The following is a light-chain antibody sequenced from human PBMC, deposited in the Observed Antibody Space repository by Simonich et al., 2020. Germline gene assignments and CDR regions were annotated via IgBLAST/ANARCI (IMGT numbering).Light chain of an antibody. CDR1: SSDVSGYNY. J-gene: IGLJ3*02. CDR2: DVS. CDR3: SSYTSSSTFV. Sequence: QSALTQPASVSGSPGQSITIPCTGTSSDVSGYNYFSWYQQHPGKAPTLMIYDVSKRPSGVSNRFSGSKSGNTASLTISVLQAEDEADYYCSSYTSSSTFVFGGGTKLTVL. V-gene: IGLV2-14*01.